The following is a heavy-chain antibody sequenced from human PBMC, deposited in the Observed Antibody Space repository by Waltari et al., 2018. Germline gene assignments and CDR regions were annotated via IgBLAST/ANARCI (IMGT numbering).Heavy chain of an antibody. Sequence: EVQLLESGGGLVQPGVSLRLSCAASGFTFSSYGMSWVRQAPGKGLEWVSVSYSGGGAYYADSVQGRFTISRDNSKNTLYLQMNSLRAEDTAVYYCVKVQPTAVVAYMDVWGKGTTVTVSS. CDR3: VKVQPTAVVAYMDV. D-gene: IGHD2-15*01. CDR2: SYSGGGA. V-gene: IGHV3-23*03. J-gene: IGHJ6*03. CDR1: GFTFSSYG.